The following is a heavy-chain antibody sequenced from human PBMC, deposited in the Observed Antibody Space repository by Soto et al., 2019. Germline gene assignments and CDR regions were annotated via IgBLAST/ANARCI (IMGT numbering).Heavy chain of an antibody. CDR3: ARGGYRNFDY. CDR2: ISSSSNTI. V-gene: IGHV3-48*01. J-gene: IGHJ4*02. D-gene: IGHD5-18*01. Sequence: GGSLRLSCAASGFTFSSYSMNWVRQAPGKGLEWISYISSSSNTIYYADSMKGRFTISRDNARNSLYLQMNGLRAEDTAVYYCARGGYRNFDYWGQGTLVTVSS. CDR1: GFTFSSYS.